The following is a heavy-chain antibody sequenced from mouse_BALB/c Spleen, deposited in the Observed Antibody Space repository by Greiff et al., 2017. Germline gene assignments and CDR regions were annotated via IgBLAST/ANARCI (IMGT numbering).Heavy chain of an antibody. V-gene: IGHV1-15*01. J-gene: IGHJ4*01. D-gene: IGHD2-4*01. CDR1: GYTFTDYE. Sequence: QVQLKQSGAELVRPGASVTLSCKASGYTFTDYEMHWVKQTPVHGLEWIGAIDPETGGTAYNQKFKGKATLTADKSSSTAYMELRSLTSEDSAVYYCTRWYDYGDYYAMDYWGQGTSVTVSS. CDR3: TRWYDYGDYYAMDY. CDR2: IDPETGGT.